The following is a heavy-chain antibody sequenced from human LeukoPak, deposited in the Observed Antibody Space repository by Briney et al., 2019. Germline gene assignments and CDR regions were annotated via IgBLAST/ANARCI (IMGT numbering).Heavy chain of an antibody. V-gene: IGHV5-10-1*01. J-gene: IGHJ4*02. CDR3: ARLGYYDGCAYPNFDY. D-gene: IGHD3-22*01. CDR2: IDPSDSYT. Sequence: GESLRISCKGSGYGFTSYWISWLRQMPGKGLEWMGKIDPSDSYTNYSPSFQGHVTISADKSISTAYLQWSSLRASDTAMYYCARLGYYDGCAYPNFDYWRQGTLVTVSS. CDR1: GYGFTSYW.